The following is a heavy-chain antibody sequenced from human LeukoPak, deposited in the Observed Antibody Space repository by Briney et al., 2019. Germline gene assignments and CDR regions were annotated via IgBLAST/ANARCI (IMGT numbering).Heavy chain of an antibody. CDR1: GGSISSYY. D-gene: IGHD4-17*01. J-gene: IGHJ6*02. Sequence: SETLSLTCTVSGGSISSYYRSWIRQPPGKGLEWIGDIYYSGSTNYNPSLKSRVTISVDTSKNQFSLKLSSVAAADAGVYYCARGDYGDPLYGMDVWGQGTTVTVSS. V-gene: IGHV4-59*01. CDR3: ARGDYGDPLYGMDV. CDR2: IYYSGST.